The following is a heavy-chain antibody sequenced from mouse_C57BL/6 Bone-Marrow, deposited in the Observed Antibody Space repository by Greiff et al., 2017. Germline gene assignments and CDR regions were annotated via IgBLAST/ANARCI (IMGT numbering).Heavy chain of an antibody. CDR2: ISSGSSTI. V-gene: IGHV5-17*01. CDR1: GFTFSDYG. Sequence: DVQLVESGGGLVKPGGSLKLSCAASGFTFSDYGMHWVRQAPEKGLEWVAYISSGSSTIYYADTVKGRFTISRDNAKNTLFLQMTSLRSEDTAMYYCARPYSNYGWYFDVWGTGTTVTVSS. D-gene: IGHD2-5*01. J-gene: IGHJ1*03. CDR3: ARPYSNYGWYFDV.